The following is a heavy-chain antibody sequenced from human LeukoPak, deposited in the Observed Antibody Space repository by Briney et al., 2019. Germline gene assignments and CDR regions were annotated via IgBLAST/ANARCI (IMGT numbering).Heavy chain of an antibody. J-gene: IGHJ4*02. V-gene: IGHV1-2*02. CDR1: GYTFTTYH. Sequence: ASVKVSCKASGYTFTTYHMHWVRQAPGQGLEWMGKINSNTGGTNYAEKFQGRLTMTRDTSVRTAYMEVSRLTSDDTAVYYCARGDHYDVLTGFQTRSQLSDYWGQGTLVTVSS. D-gene: IGHD3-9*01. CDR2: INSNTGGT. CDR3: ARGDHYDVLTGFQTRSQLSDY.